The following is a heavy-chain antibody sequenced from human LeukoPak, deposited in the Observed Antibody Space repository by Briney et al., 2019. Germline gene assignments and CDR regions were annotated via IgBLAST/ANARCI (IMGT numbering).Heavy chain of an antibody. J-gene: IGHJ4*02. CDR2: ISSSSSTI. V-gene: IGHV3-48*04. CDR1: GFTFSSYS. D-gene: IGHD3-3*01. CDR3: ARGPGYYDFWSGSLGDY. Sequence: GGSLRLSCAASGFTFSSYSMNWVRQAPGKGLEWVSYISSSSSTIYYADSVKGRFTISRDDAKNSLYLQMNSLRVEDTAVYYCARGPGYYDFWSGSLGDYWGQGTLVTVSS.